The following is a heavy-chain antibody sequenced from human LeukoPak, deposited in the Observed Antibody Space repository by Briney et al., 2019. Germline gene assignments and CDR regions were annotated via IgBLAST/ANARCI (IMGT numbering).Heavy chain of an antibody. D-gene: IGHD6-19*01. Sequence: PGRSLRLSCLASGFTFRDYTFHWVRQTPDKGLEWVAVISPYGSQKWHADSVKGRFTNSRDDSKNTLSLQMNSLQTEDTAIYHCVTSPDSAWHQFDFWGQGTLVTVSS. V-gene: IGHV3-30-3*01. CDR2: ISPYGSQK. CDR1: GFTFRDYT. CDR3: VTSPDSAWHQFDF. J-gene: IGHJ4*02.